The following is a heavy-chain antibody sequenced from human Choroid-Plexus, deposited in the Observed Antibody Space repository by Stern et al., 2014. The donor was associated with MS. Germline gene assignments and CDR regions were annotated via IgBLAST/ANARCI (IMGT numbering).Heavy chain of an antibody. CDR1: GFSFSSFG. J-gene: IGHJ4*02. V-gene: IGHV3-30*18. D-gene: IGHD2/OR15-2a*01. CDR2: ISYDGSK. CDR3: AKDRQYLTFFFNF. Sequence: QVQLVQSGGGALQPGRPLRLSRAASGFSFSSFGMHWVRQVPGKGLEWVALISYDGSKDYAESVKGRFAISRGDSKNTLYLHMNSLRAEDTAVYYCAKDRQYLTFFFNFWGQGSLVTVSS.